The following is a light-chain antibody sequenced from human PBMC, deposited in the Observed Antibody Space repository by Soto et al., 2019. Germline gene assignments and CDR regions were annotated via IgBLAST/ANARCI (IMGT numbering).Light chain of an antibody. V-gene: IGLV1-40*01. Sequence: QAVVTQPPSVSGAPGQRVTISCTGSSSNIGGGYDVHWYQHLPGAVPKLLIYGDTNRPSGVPDRFSASKSGTSASLAITGLQAEDEADYYCQSYDSSLRGVVFGGGTKVTVL. CDR2: GDT. J-gene: IGLJ3*02. CDR1: SSNIGGGYD. CDR3: QSYDSSLRGVV.